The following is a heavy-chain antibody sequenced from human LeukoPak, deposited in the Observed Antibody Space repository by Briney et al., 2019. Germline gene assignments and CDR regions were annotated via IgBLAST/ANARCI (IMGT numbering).Heavy chain of an antibody. CDR2: IKQDGSEK. V-gene: IGHV3-7*01. J-gene: IGHJ4*02. CDR3: ARDDIRSGILASAGVRY. CDR1: GFTFSSYW. Sequence: GGSLRLSCAASGFTFSSYWMSWVRQAPGKGLEWVANIKQDGSEKYYVDSVKGRFTISRDNAKNSLYLQMNSLRAEDTAVYYCARDDIRSGILASAGVRYWGQGTLVTVSS. D-gene: IGHD2-15*01.